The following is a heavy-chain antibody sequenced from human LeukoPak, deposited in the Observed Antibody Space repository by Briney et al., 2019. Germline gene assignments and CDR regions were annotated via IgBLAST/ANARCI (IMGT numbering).Heavy chain of an antibody. Sequence: SQTLSLTCAISGDSVSSNSAAWNWIRQSPSRGLEWLGRTYYRSKWYNDYAVSVKSRITINPDTSKNQLSLQLNSVTPEDTAVYYCARDPGTYGDSDNCFDPWGQGTLVTVSS. D-gene: IGHD4-17*01. V-gene: IGHV6-1*01. CDR3: ARDPGTYGDSDNCFDP. CDR2: TYYRSKWYN. CDR1: GDSVSSNSAA. J-gene: IGHJ5*02.